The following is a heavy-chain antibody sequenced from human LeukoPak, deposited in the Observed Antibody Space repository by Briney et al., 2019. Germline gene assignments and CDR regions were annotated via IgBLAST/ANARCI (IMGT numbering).Heavy chain of an antibody. D-gene: IGHD2-8*01. Sequence: GGSLRLSCEASGFIFSHYWMTWYRQAPGKGLEWVANLNQDESVKAYGDSVRGRFTISRDNAKNSVYIQMSSLRVEDTAMYYCARDHNVADVWGQGTMVTVSS. J-gene: IGHJ3*01. V-gene: IGHV3-7*01. CDR1: GFIFSHYW. CDR2: LNQDESVK. CDR3: ARDHNVADV.